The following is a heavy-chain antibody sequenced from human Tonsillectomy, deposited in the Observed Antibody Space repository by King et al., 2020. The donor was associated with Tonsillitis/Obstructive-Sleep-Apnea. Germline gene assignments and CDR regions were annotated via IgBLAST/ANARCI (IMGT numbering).Heavy chain of an antibody. CDR3: ARLEGAYYDFWSGYYGGFDC. J-gene: IGHJ4*02. D-gene: IGHD3-3*01. CDR1: GSTFSNYW. CDR2: IKQDGSEK. V-gene: IGHV3-7*03. Sequence: VQLVESGGGLVQPGGSLRLSCEASGSTFSNYWMSWVRQAPGKGLEWVANIKQDGSEKYYVDSVKGRFTISRDNAKNSLYLQMNSLRAEDTAVYYCARLEGAYYDFWSGYYGGFDCWGQGTLVTASS.